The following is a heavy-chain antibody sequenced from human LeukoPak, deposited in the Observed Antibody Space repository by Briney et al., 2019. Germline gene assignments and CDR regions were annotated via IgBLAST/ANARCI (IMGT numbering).Heavy chain of an antibody. J-gene: IGHJ6*03. CDR2: IYYTGST. V-gene: IGHV4-59*01. CDR1: GGSISSYY. D-gene: IGHD5-12*01. Sequence: PSETLSLTCTISGGSISSYYWSWIRQPPGKGLEWIGYIYYTGSTNHNPSLKSRVTISVDTSRNQFSLKLSSVTAADTAVYYCARVVYSGYDFRGAMDVWGKGTTVTVSS. CDR3: ARVVYSGYDFRGAMDV.